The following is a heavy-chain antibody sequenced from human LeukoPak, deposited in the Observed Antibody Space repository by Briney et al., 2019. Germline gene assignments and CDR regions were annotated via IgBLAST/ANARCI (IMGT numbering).Heavy chain of an antibody. CDR3: ASRKLGNDY. V-gene: IGHV4-34*01. CDR1: GGSFSGYY. CDR2: INHSGST. D-gene: IGHD7-27*01. J-gene: IGHJ4*02. Sequence: SETLSFTCAVYGGSFSGYYWSWIRQPPGKGLEWIGEINHSGSTNYNPSLKSRVTISVDTSKNQFSLKLSSVTAADTAVYYCASRKLGNDYWGQGTLVTVSS.